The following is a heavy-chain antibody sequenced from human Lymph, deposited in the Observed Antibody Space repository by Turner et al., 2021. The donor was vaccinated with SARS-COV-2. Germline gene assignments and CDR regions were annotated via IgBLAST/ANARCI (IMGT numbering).Heavy chain of an antibody. CDR3: ARLVRRAEYYFDY. CDR1: GCPISSSSYY. V-gene: IGHV4-39*01. J-gene: IGHJ4*02. CDR2: IYYSGST. D-gene: IGHD3-10*01. Sequence: QLQLQESGPGLVKPSETLSLTCTVSGCPISSSSYYWGWIRQPPGKGLEWIGNIYYSGSTYYNPSLKSRVTISVDTSKNQFSLKLSSVTAADTAVYYCARLVRRAEYYFDYWGQGTLVTVSS.